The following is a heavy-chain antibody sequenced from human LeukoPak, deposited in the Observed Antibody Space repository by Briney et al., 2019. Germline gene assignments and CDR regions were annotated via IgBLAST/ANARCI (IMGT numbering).Heavy chain of an antibody. J-gene: IGHJ4*02. V-gene: IGHV3-23*01. CDR2: ISGSGGNT. CDR1: GFTFSSYA. D-gene: IGHD3-10*01. CDR3: AKDPRTWFGELLSPSYFDY. Sequence: GGSLRLSCEASGFTFSSYAMSWVRQAPGKGLEWVSAISGSGGNTYFAGPVKGRFTISRDNSKNTLYLQMNSLRAEDTAIYYCAKDPRTWFGELLSPSYFDYWGLGTLVTVSS.